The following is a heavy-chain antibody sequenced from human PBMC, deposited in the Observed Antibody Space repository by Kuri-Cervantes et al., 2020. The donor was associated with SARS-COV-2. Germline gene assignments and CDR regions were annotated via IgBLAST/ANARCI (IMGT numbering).Heavy chain of an antibody. V-gene: IGHV3-30*03. Sequence: GGSLRLSCAASGFTFSSYGMHWVRQAPGKGLEWVAVISYDGSNKYYADSVKGRFTISRDNSKNTLYLQMNSLRAEDTAVYYCARDIKGKTAAGTVFYYYYYGMDVWGQGTTVTVSS. D-gene: IGHD6-13*01. CDR1: GFTFSSYG. CDR2: ISYDGSNK. CDR3: ARDIKGKTAAGTVFYYYYYGMDV. J-gene: IGHJ6*02.